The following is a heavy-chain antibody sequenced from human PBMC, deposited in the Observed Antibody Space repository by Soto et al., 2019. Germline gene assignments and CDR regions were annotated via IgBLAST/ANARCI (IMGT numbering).Heavy chain of an antibody. CDR1: GGSISSYY. V-gene: IGHV4-59*12. Sequence: SETLSVTCTVSGGSISSYYWSGIRQPPGKGLEWIGYIYSSGSTNYNPSLKSRVTISVDTSKKQLSLKLSSVTAADTAVYYCARGAPVLAAPEFWFGPRGRGTLVTASS. J-gene: IGHJ5*02. D-gene: IGHD2-15*01. CDR3: ARGAPVLAAPEFWFGP. CDR2: IYSSGST.